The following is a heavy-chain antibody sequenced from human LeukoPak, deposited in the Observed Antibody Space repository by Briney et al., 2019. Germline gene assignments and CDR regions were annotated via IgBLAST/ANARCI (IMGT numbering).Heavy chain of an antibody. J-gene: IGHJ4*02. CDR1: GFTFSSYG. Sequence: GGSLRLSCAASGFTFSSYGMHWVRQAPGKGLEWVALIRYDGSNKYYADSVKGRFTISRDNSKNTLYLRMNSLRAEDTAIYYCAKRIVVVVAATYYWGQGTLVTVSS. V-gene: IGHV3-30*02. CDR3: AKRIVVVVAATYY. D-gene: IGHD2-15*01. CDR2: IRYDGSNK.